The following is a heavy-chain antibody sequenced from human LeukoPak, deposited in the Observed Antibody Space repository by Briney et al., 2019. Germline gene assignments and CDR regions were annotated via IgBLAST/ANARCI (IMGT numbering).Heavy chain of an antibody. Sequence: PGGSLRLSCAASGFTVSSNYMSWVRQAPGKGLEWVSVIYSGGRTYYADSVQGRFSISRDNSKNTLYLQMNSLRAEDTALYYCAKAVTLTASGYFDYWGQATLVTVSS. CDR3: AKAVTLTASGYFDY. J-gene: IGHJ4*02. CDR2: IYSGGRT. CDR1: GFTVSSNY. D-gene: IGHD2-21*02. V-gene: IGHV3-53*01.